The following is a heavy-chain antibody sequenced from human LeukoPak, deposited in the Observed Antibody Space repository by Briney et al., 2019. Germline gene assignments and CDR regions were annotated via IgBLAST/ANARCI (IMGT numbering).Heavy chain of an antibody. CDR1: RGSISSGSYY. CDR3: ARGMRGSGVPFYYYYGMDV. V-gene: IGHV4-39*07. Sequence: SQTLSLTCTVSRGSISSGSYYWGWIRQPPGKGLEWIGSIYHSGSTYYNPSLKSRVTISVDTSKNQFSLKLSSVTAADTAVYYCARGMRGSGVPFYYYYGMDVWGQGTTVTVSS. D-gene: IGHD3-10*01. J-gene: IGHJ6*02. CDR2: IYHSGST.